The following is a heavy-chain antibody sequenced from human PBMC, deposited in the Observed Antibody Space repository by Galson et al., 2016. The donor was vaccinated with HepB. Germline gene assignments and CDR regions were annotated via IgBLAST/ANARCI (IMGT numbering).Heavy chain of an antibody. CDR3: AAAAAANDIDY. V-gene: IGHV3-53*01. Sequence: SLRLSCAASGSAISNNHMSWVRQAPGKGLDWVSIIYFDGRTFHADSVKGRFTISRDISKNTVYLQMSSLIAEDTAVYYCAAAAAANDIDYCGQGTQVTVSS. D-gene: IGHD6-13*01. J-gene: IGHJ4*02. CDR1: GSAISNNH. CDR2: IYFDGRT.